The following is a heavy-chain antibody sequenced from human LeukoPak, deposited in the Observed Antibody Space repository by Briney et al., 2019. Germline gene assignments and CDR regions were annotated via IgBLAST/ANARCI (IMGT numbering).Heavy chain of an antibody. CDR3: ARRRDYYDSSGYRREFDY. D-gene: IGHD3-22*01. J-gene: IGHJ4*02. CDR2: IYYSGST. Sequence: SETLSLTCSVSGGSISSSSYYWGWIRQPPGKGLEWIGSIYYSGSTNYNPSLKSRVTISVDTSKNQFSLKLSSVTAADTAVYYCARRRDYYDSSGYRREFDYWGQGTLVTVSS. CDR1: GGSISSSSYY. V-gene: IGHV4-39*01.